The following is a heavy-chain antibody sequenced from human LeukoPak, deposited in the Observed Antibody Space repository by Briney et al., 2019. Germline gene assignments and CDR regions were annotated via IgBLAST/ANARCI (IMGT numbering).Heavy chain of an antibody. J-gene: IGHJ4*02. V-gene: IGHV5-51*01. Sequence: KTGESLKISCEGSGYSFTTYWTGWVRQMPGRGLEWMGIIYPGDSDTRYRSSFQGQVTISADKSISTAYLQWSSLKASDTAMYYCARGIAAAGVTNFDYWGQGTLVTVSS. CDR2: IYPGDSDT. CDR1: GYSFTTYW. CDR3: ARGIAAAGVTNFDY. D-gene: IGHD6-13*01.